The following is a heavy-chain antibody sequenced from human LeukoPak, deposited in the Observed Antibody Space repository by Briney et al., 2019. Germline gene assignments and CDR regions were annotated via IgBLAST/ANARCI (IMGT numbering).Heavy chain of an antibody. CDR1: GGSISSYY. J-gene: IGHJ4*02. V-gene: IGHV4-59*12. CDR3: ARDDYSNYGHY. D-gene: IGHD4-11*01. Sequence: SETLSLTCTVSGGSISSYYWSWVRQPPGKGLEWIAYIYYSGSTNYNPSLRGRVTILMDTSKNQFSLELSSVTAADTALYFCARDDYSNYGHYWGQGKLVTVSS. CDR2: IYYSGST.